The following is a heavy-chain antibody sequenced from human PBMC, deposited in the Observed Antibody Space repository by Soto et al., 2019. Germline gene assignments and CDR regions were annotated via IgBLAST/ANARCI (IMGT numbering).Heavy chain of an antibody. CDR1: GFTFSSYG. J-gene: IGHJ4*02. V-gene: IGHV3-30*18. CDR2: ISYDGSNK. D-gene: IGHD3-22*01. CDR3: AKNGDSSGYYSFDY. Sequence: GGSLRLSCAASGFTFSSYGMHWVRQAPGKGLEWVAVISYDGSNKCYADSVKGRFTISRDNSKNTLYLQMNSLRAEDTAVYYCAKNGDSSGYYSFDYWGQGTLVTVSS.